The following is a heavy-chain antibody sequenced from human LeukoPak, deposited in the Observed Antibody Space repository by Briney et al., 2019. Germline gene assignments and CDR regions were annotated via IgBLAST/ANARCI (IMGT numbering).Heavy chain of an antibody. CDR2: ISSSSSTI. J-gene: IGHJ4*02. D-gene: IGHD3-10*01. Sequence: GGSLRLSCAASGFTFSTYSMNWVRQAPGKGLEWDSYISSSSSTIFYADSVKGRFTISRDNAKNSLYLQMNSLRAEDTAVYYCARVGWFGGFYFDYWGQGILVTVSS. CDR1: GFTFSTYS. CDR3: ARVGWFGGFYFDY. V-gene: IGHV3-48*04.